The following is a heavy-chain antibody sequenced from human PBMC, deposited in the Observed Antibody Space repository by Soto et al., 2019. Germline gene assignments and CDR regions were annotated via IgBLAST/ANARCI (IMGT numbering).Heavy chain of an antibody. Sequence: EVHLLESGGVLVHPGESLRRSCETSGFTFSNCVMTWVRQAPGKGLEWVSVITKSGDTDYADSVKGRFTISRDNSKNTVYLQMNSLRAEDTAVYYCAERLLSGRWYAADWGQGTLVTVSS. D-gene: IGHD6-13*01. CDR1: GFTFSNCV. CDR3: AERLLSGRWYAAD. J-gene: IGHJ4*02. V-gene: IGHV3-23*01. CDR2: ITKSGDT.